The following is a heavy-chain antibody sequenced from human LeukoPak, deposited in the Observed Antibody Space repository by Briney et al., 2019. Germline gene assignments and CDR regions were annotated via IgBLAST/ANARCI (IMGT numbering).Heavy chain of an antibody. CDR2: ISGSGGST. CDR1: GFTFSSYG. CDR3: AKVLTPRHDYGGNSGY. V-gene: IGHV3-23*01. D-gene: IGHD4-23*01. J-gene: IGHJ4*02. Sequence: GGSLRLSCAASGFTFSSYGMSWVRQAPGKGLEWVSAISGSGGSTYYADSVKGRFTISRDNSKNTLYLQMNSLRAEDTAVYYCAKVLTPRHDYGGNSGYWGQGTLVTVSS.